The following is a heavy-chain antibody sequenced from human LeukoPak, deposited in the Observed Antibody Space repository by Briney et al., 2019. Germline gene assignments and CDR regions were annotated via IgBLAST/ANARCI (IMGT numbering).Heavy chain of an antibody. Sequence: PSETLSLTCTISRGSIRSSSWTWVRQPAGKGLEWIGLVLTSGTAIYNPSLKSRVTMSLDTSRSQFSLNVTSVTAADTAVYYCTRVSYFPFWSGSYSSPPGDAFDIWGQGTTVIVSS. CDR3: TRVSYFPFWSGSYSSPPGDAFDI. CDR1: RGSIRSSS. J-gene: IGHJ3*02. D-gene: IGHD3-3*01. V-gene: IGHV4-4*07. CDR2: VLTSGTA.